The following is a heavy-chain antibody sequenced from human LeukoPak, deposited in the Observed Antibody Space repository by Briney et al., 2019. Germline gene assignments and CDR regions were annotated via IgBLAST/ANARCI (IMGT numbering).Heavy chain of an antibody. Sequence: GESLKISCKGSGYSFTRYWIGWVRQMPGKGLEWMGIIYPGDSDTRYSPSFQGQVTISADKSISTAYLQWSSLKASDTAMYYCARTISHYYYGMDVWGKGTTVTVSS. V-gene: IGHV5-51*01. D-gene: IGHD3-3*02. CDR2: IYPGDSDT. CDR3: ARTISHYYYGMDV. CDR1: GYSFTRYW. J-gene: IGHJ6*04.